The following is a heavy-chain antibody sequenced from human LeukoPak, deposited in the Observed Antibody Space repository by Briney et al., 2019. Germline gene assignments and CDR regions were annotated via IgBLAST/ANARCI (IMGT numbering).Heavy chain of an antibody. CDR1: GFTFSSYA. CDR3: AKVLRWDSSGGIDY. V-gene: IGHV3-23*01. D-gene: IGHD3-22*01. J-gene: IGHJ4*02. Sequence: GGSLRLSCAASGFTFSSYAMSWVRQAPGKGLEWVSSISGSGDTTYYADSVKGRFAISRDNSKNTLYLQMNSLRAEDTAVYYCAKVLRWDSSGGIDYWGQGTLVTVSS. CDR2: ISGSGDTT.